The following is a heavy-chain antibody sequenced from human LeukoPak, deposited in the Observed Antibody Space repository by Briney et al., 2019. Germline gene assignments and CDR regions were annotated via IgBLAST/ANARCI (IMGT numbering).Heavy chain of an antibody. Sequence: PSETLSLTCTLSGGSISSYYWSWIRQPPGKGLEWIGYIYTSGSTHSNPSLKSRVTISVETSKNQISLKLSSVTAADTAVYYCARHRVGGWYYDFWSGYHPAFDIWGQGTMVTVSS. D-gene: IGHD3-3*01. CDR3: ARHRVGGWYYDFWSGYHPAFDI. CDR2: IYTSGST. J-gene: IGHJ3*02. V-gene: IGHV4-4*09. CDR1: GGSISSYY.